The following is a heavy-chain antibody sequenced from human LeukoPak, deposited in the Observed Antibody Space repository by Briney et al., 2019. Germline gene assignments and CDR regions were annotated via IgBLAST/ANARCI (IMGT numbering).Heavy chain of an antibody. J-gene: IGHJ4*02. CDR1: GGSFSGYY. CDR3: ARGRITMVRGVDY. V-gene: IGHV4-34*01. Sequence: SETLSLTCAVYGGSFSGYYWSWIRQPPGKGLEWIGEINHSGSTNYNPSLKGRVTISVDTSKNQFSLKLSSVTAADTAVYYCARGRITMVRGVDYWGQGTLVTVSS. D-gene: IGHD3-10*01. CDR2: INHSGST.